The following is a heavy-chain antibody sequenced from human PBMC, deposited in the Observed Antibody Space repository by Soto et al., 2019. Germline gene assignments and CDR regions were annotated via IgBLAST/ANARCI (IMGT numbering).Heavy chain of an antibody. D-gene: IGHD3-10*01. V-gene: IGHV3-23*01. CDR3: TAPRDEYGSGVSWFTYGMDI. CDR1: GFAFSDYA. Sequence: GGSLRLSCLASGFAFSDYAMTWVRHVPGRGLEWVASLDGAGGSTYYADSVRGRFTISRDNSQNTLFLQMKRLTVDDTAIYYCTAPRDEYGSGVSWFTYGMDIWGQGTTVTVSS. J-gene: IGHJ6*02. CDR2: LDGAGGST.